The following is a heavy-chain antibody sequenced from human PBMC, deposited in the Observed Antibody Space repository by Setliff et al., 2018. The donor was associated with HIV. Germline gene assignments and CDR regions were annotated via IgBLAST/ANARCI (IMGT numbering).Heavy chain of an antibody. J-gene: IGHJ4*02. V-gene: IGHV1-24*01. CDR1: GYTLTKLS. Sequence: ASVKVSCKVSGYTLTKLSIHWVRQGPGKGLEWMGGFDPEDGETIYAQKFQGKVTMTEDTSIDTAYMRMSSLRSEDTAVYYCATRPRDDFWSGFDYWGRGTLVTVS. D-gene: IGHD3-3*01. CDR2: FDPEDGET. CDR3: ATRPRDDFWSGFDY.